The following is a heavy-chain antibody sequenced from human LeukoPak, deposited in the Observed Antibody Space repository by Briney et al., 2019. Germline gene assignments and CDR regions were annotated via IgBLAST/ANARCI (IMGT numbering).Heavy chain of an antibody. CDR1: GFTFSSYA. Sequence: GGSLRLSCAASGFTFSSYAMHWVRQAPGKGLEWVAVISYDGSNKYYADSVKGRFTISRDNAKDSLYLQMNSLRAEDTAVYYCARDPGSGYEEHFDYWGQGTLVTVSS. V-gene: IGHV3-30*04. CDR2: ISYDGSNK. J-gene: IGHJ4*02. CDR3: ARDPGSGYEEHFDY. D-gene: IGHD5-12*01.